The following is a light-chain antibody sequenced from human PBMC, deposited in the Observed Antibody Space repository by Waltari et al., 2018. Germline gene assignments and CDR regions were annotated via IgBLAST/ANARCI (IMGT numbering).Light chain of an antibody. CDR2: EVT. CDR3: SSYRSRNTPVL. V-gene: IGLV2-14*01. Sequence: TQPASVSGSPGQSITISCTGTSSDIGAYNYVSWYQQHPGKAPKLMISEVTNRPSGVPDRFSGSKSGNTASLRISGLQAEDEADYYCSSYRSRNTPVLFGGGTTLTVV. J-gene: IGLJ3*02. CDR1: SSDIGAYNY.